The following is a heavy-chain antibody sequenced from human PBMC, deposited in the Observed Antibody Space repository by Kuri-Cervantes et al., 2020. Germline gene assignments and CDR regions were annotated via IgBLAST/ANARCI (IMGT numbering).Heavy chain of an antibody. Sequence: SETLSLTCTVSGGSISSSSYYWGWIRQPPGKGLEWIGSIYYSGSTYYNPSLKSRVTISVDTSKNQFSLKLSFVTAADTAVYYCARQGSSWKISFDYWGQGTLVTVSS. V-gene: IGHV4-39*01. D-gene: IGHD6-13*01. CDR2: IYYSGST. J-gene: IGHJ4*02. CDR3: ARQGSSWKISFDY. CDR1: GGSISSSSYY.